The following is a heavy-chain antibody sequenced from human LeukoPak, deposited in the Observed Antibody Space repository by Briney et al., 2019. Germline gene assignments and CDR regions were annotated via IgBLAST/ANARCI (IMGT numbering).Heavy chain of an antibody. Sequence: ASVKVSCKASGFTLTNFDINWVRQAPGQGLEWMGWINPNSGGTNYAQKFQGRVTMTRDTSISTAYMELSRLRSDDTAVYYCARELWFGESHYYGMDVWGQGTTVTVSS. J-gene: IGHJ6*02. V-gene: IGHV1-2*02. CDR2: INPNSGGT. CDR1: GFTLTNFD. CDR3: ARELWFGESHYYGMDV. D-gene: IGHD3-10*01.